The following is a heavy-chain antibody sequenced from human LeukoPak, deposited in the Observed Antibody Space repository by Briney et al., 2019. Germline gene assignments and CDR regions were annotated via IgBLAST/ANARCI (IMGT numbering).Heavy chain of an antibody. D-gene: IGHD6-19*01. J-gene: IGHJ4*02. V-gene: IGHV3-7*01. Sequence: GGSLRLSCAASGFTSSTYYMTWVRPAPGKGLEWVANIKQDGSQKYYVDSVQARFTISRDNAKSSLYLQMNSLRAEDTAVYYCAAQRAVGFDYWGQGTLVTVSS. CDR1: GFTSSTYY. CDR3: AAQRAVGFDY. CDR2: IKQDGSQK.